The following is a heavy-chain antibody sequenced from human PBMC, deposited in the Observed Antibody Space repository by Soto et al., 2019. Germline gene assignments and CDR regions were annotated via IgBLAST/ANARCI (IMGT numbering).Heavy chain of an antibody. CDR1: GGSISSGGYY. Sequence: SETLSLTCTVSGGSISSGGYYWSWIRQHPGKGLEWIGYIYYSGSTYYNPSLKSRVTISVDTSKNQFSLKLSSVTAADTAVYYCARVDIVVVPAAHGAFDIWGQGTMVTVSS. J-gene: IGHJ3*02. CDR2: IYYSGST. CDR3: ARVDIVVVPAAHGAFDI. V-gene: IGHV4-31*03. D-gene: IGHD2-2*01.